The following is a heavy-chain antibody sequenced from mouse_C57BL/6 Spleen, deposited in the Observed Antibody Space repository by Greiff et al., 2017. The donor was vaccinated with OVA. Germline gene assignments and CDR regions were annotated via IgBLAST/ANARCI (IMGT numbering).Heavy chain of an antibody. V-gene: IGHV1-82*01. D-gene: IGHD4-1*01. J-gene: IGHJ4*01. CDR1: GYAFSSSW. CDR2: IYPGDGDT. Sequence: QVQLKESGPELVKPGASVKISCKASGYAFSSSWMNWVKQRPGKGLEWIGRIYPGDGDTNYNGKFKGKATLTADKSSSTAYMQLSSLTSEDSAVYFCARSQTGTYYAMDYWGQGTSVTVSS. CDR3: ARSQTGTYYAMDY.